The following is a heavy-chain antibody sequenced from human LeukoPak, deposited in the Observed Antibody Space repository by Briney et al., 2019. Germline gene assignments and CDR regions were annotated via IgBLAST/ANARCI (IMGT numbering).Heavy chain of an antibody. J-gene: IGHJ3*02. CDR3: ARDLGSGISGNAFDI. CDR2: ISAYNGNT. CDR1: GYTFTSYG. V-gene: IGHV1-18*01. Sequence: GASVKVSCKASGYTFTSYGISWVRQAPSQGVERMGWISAYNGNTNYAQKLQGRVTMTTDTSTSTAYMELRSLRSDDTAVYYCARDLGSGISGNAFDIWGQGTMVTVSS. D-gene: IGHD2-15*01.